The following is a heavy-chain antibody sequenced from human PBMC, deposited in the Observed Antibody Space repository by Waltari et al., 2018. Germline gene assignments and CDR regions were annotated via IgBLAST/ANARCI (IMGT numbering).Heavy chain of an antibody. CDR1: GYTFTSYD. J-gene: IGHJ6*02. CDR3: ARGGDSSGWYYYYYGMDV. D-gene: IGHD6-19*01. V-gene: IGHV1-8*01. CDR2: MNPNSGNT. Sequence: QVQLVQSGAEVKKPGASVKVSCKASGYTFTSYDINWVRQAHGQGLEWMGWMNPNSGNTGYAQKFQGRVTMTRNTSISTAYMELSSLRSEDTAVYYCARGGDSSGWYYYYYGMDVWGQGTTVTVSS.